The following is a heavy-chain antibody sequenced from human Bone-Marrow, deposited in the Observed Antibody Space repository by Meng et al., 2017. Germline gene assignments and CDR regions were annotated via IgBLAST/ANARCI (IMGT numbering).Heavy chain of an antibody. V-gene: IGHV3-49*04. J-gene: IGHJ4*02. CDR3: TSADYYGSGSYSYYFDY. CDR1: GFTFSSYW. Sequence: GGSLRLSCAASGFTFSSYWMSWVRQAPGKGLEWVCFIRSNAYGGTTEYAASVKDRFTISRDDSKSIAYMQLNSLKTEDTAVYYCTSADYYGSGSYSYYFDYWGQGTLVTVSS. CDR2: IRSNAYGGTT. D-gene: IGHD3-10*01.